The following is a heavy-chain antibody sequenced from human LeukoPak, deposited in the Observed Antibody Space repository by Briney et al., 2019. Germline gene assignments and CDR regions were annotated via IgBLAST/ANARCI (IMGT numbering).Heavy chain of an antibody. J-gene: IGHJ4*02. D-gene: IGHD6-13*01. V-gene: IGHV3-30*04. Sequence: PGRSLRLSCAASGFTFSSYAMQWVRQAPGKVLEWVEVISFDGSDTYYAASLKGRFIISRDNSKKTLYLQMNSLRAEDTAVYYCVRGGGITYRSWYYFDYWGQGTLVTVSS. CDR1: GFTFSSYA. CDR3: VRGGGITYRSWYYFDY. CDR2: ISFDGSDT.